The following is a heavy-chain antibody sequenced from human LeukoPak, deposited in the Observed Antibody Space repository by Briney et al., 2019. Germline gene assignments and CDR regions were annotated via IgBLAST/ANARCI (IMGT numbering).Heavy chain of an antibody. CDR3: AKRAIFGVVAYFDY. CDR1: GFTVSSNY. Sequence: GGSLRLSCAASGFTVSSNYMSWVRQAPGKGLEWVSAISGSGGSTYYADSVKGRFTISRDNSKNTLYLQMNSLRAEDTAVYYCAKRAIFGVVAYFDYWGQGTLVTVSS. V-gene: IGHV3-23*01. D-gene: IGHD3-3*01. J-gene: IGHJ4*02. CDR2: ISGSGGST.